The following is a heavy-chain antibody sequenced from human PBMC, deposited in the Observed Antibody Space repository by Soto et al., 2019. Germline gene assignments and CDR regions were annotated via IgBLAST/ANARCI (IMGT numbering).Heavy chain of an antibody. D-gene: IGHD6-6*01. CDR2: IYYSGST. CDR3: ARAGRVAARTQFDY. CDR1: GGSISSYY. Sequence: SETLSLTCTVSGGSISSYYWSWIRQPPGKGLEWIGYIYYSGSTNYNPSLKSRVTISVDTSKNQFSLKLSSVTAADTAVYYCARAGRVAARTQFDYWGQGTLVTVSS. J-gene: IGHJ4*02. V-gene: IGHV4-59*01.